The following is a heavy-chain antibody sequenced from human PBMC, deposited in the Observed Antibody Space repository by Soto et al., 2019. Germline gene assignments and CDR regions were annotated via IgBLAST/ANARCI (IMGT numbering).Heavy chain of an antibody. D-gene: IGHD3-10*01. CDR1: GFTFSSYA. CDR3: ARRGYGLYLDY. Sequence: EVQRVESGGGLVQPGGSLRLSCAASGFTFSSYAMHWVRQAPGKGLEYVSVISGNGGSTYYANSVKGRFTISRDNSKNTLYLQRGSLRAEDMAVYYCARRGYGLYLDYWGQGTLVTVSS. J-gene: IGHJ4*02. V-gene: IGHV3-64*01. CDR2: ISGNGGST.